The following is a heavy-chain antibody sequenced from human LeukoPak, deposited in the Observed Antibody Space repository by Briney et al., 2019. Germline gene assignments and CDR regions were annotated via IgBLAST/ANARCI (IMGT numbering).Heavy chain of an antibody. D-gene: IGHD1-1*01. CDR2: IYDSGST. Sequence: SESLSLTCTVSGGSISSGGYYWSWTRQHPGKGLECIGYIYDSGSTYYNPSLKSRVTISVDTSKNQFSLKLSSVTAADTAVYYCASHRTGDYWYFDLWGRGTLVTVSS. J-gene: IGHJ2*01. CDR1: GGSISSGGYY. V-gene: IGHV4-31*03. CDR3: ASHRTGDYWYFDL.